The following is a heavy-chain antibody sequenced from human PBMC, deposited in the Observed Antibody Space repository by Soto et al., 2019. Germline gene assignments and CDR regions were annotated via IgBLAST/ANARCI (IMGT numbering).Heavy chain of an antibody. D-gene: IGHD1-20*01. CDR1: GFNFITFS. V-gene: IGHV3-21*01. J-gene: IGHJ3*02. CDR2: ISASSSSI. CDR3: VRDAYNRDAFDI. Sequence: DVQLVESGGGLVKPGGSLRLSCAASGFNFITFSMNWVREAPGKGLEWVSSISASSSSIYYAESVKGRFTVSRENAKNSLYLQMNSLTAEDPALYYCVRDAYNRDAFDIWGQGTTVTVSS.